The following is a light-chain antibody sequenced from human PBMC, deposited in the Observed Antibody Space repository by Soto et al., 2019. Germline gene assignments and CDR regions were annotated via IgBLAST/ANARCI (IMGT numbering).Light chain of an antibody. CDR1: DSDVGGYNL. CDR3: WSYAGSSTYV. J-gene: IGLJ1*01. Sequence: QSVLTQPASVSGSPGQSITIACTGTDSDVGGYNLVAWYQQYPGKAPKLIIYEVTKRPSGISSRFSGSKSGNTASLTISGVQAEDEADYYCWSYAGSSTYVFGIGTKLTVL. V-gene: IGLV2-23*02. CDR2: EVT.